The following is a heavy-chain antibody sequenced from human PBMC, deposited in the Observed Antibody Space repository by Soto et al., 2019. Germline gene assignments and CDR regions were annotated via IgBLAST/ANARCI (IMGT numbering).Heavy chain of an antibody. J-gene: IGHJ4*02. D-gene: IGHD3-10*01. CDR1: GVTFSSET. CDR2: ISPLFGTA. V-gene: IGHV1-69*13. CDR3: ATELGENPASPFDA. Sequence: SVKVSCKASGVTFSSETLGWVRQAPGQGLEWVGGISPLFGTASYAQKFQGRVTITADESTSTVYMELSSLRSDDTAVYFCATELGENPASPFDAWGQGTLVTVSS.